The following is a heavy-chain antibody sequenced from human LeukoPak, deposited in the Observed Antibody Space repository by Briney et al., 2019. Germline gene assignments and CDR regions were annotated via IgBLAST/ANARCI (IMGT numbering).Heavy chain of an antibody. Sequence: GGSLRLSCAVSGFTVSTEYMGWVRQAPGKGLEWVSLINSGDSTSYVDSVKGRFTISRHNSKNTLYLQMNSLRAEDTAVYYCARALYYFDYWGQGTLVTVSS. CDR1: GFTVSTEY. J-gene: IGHJ4*02. V-gene: IGHV3-53*04. CDR3: ARALYYFDY. CDR2: INSGDST.